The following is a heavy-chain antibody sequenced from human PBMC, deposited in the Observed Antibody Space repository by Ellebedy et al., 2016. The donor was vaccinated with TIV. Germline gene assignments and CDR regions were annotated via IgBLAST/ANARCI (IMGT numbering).Heavy chain of an antibody. V-gene: IGHV3-23*01. D-gene: IGHD3-22*01. J-gene: IGHJ5*01. CDR1: GFTFSTYV. Sequence: PGGSPRLSCAASGFTFSTYVMSWVRQAPGKGLAWVSTISAGGGATYYAASVKCRFNLSRDNSENTLYLQMNSLRAEDTAVYYCAKVGRRYYESSGDPWGQGSLVTVSS. CDR3: AKVGRRYYESSGDP. CDR2: ISAGGGAT.